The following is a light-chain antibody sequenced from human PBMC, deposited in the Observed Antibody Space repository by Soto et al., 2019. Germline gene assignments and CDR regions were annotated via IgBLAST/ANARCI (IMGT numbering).Light chain of an antibody. CDR3: SSYTSGITLV. CDR1: SSDVGGYNY. V-gene: IGLV2-14*03. J-gene: IGLJ2*01. Sequence: QSVLTQPASVSGSPGQSITISCTGTSSDVGGYNYVSWYQQHPGKAPKLMIYDVSNRPSGVSNRFSGSKSGNTASLSISGLQAEDEADYYCSSYTSGITLVVGGGSKFTVL. CDR2: DVS.